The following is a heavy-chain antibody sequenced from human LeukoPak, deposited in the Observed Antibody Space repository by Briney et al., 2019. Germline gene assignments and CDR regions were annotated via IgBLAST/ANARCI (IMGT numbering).Heavy chain of an antibody. Sequence: SETLSLTCAVYGGSFSGYYWSWIRQPPGKGLEWIGEINHSGSTNYNPSLKSRVTISVDTSKNQFSLKLSSVTAADTAVYYCARGIRITMVRGVSIGPHYGMDVWGQGTTVTVSS. CDR2: INHSGST. D-gene: IGHD3-10*01. CDR1: GGSFSGYY. CDR3: ARGIRITMVRGVSIGPHYGMDV. V-gene: IGHV4-34*01. J-gene: IGHJ6*02.